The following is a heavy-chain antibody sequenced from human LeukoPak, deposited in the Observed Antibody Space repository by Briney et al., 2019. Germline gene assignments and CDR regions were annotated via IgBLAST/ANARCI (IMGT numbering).Heavy chain of an antibody. V-gene: IGHV4-59*02. J-gene: IGHJ3*02. Sequence: SETLSLTCTVSGGSVDAYYWSWIRLPPGKGLEWIGYIFYSGSTNYNPSPKSRVTISVDTSKNQFSLKLSSVTAADTAVYYCARLIVVVPAALRPDIWGQGTMVTVSS. CDR1: GGSVDAYY. CDR3: ARLIVVVPAALRPDI. D-gene: IGHD2-2*01. CDR2: IFYSGST.